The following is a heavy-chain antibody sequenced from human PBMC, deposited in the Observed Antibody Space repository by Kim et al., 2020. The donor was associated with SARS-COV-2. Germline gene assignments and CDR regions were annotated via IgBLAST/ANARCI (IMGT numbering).Heavy chain of an antibody. CDR3: ARSKGAFSGSYDAFDI. CDR1: GYSFTSYW. D-gene: IGHD3-10*01. V-gene: IGHV5-51*01. J-gene: IGHJ3*02. CDR2: IYPGDSDT. Sequence: GESLKISCKGSGYSFTSYWIGWVRQMPGKGLEWMGIIYPGDSDTRYSPSFQGQVTISADKSISTAYLQWSSLKASDTAMYYCARSKGAFSGSYDAFDIWGQGTMVTDSS.